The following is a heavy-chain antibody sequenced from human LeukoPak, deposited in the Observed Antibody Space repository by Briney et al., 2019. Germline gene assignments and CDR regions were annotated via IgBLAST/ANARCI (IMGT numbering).Heavy chain of an antibody. CDR2: IYYSGRT. CDR1: GGSISRSTYY. V-gene: IGHV4-61*01. D-gene: IGHD4-11*01. Sequence: SETLSLTCTVSGGSISRSTYYWSWIRQPPGKGLEWIGYIYYSGRTYYNPSLKSRITISVDTSKNQFSLKLSSVTAADTAVYYCARGFYSPHYWGQGTLVSVSS. J-gene: IGHJ4*02. CDR3: ARGFYSPHY.